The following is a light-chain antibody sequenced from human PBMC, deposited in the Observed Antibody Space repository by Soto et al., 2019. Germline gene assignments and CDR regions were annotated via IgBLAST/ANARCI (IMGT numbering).Light chain of an antibody. CDR2: DVT. CDR3: CSYAGNYTLL. Sequence: QSALTQPCSVSGSPGQSVTVSCTGTSRDVGIYNYVSWYQQRPGTAPKVMIYDVTKRPSGVPDRFSGSKSANTASLTISGLQADDEADYYCCSYAGNYTLLFGGGTKVTVL. CDR1: SRDVGIYNY. J-gene: IGLJ2*01. V-gene: IGLV2-11*01.